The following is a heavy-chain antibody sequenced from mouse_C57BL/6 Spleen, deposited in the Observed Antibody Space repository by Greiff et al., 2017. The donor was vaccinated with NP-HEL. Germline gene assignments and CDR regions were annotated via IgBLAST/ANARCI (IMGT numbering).Heavy chain of an antibody. Sequence: VQLQQSGAELMKPGASVKLSCKATGYTFTGYWIEWVKQRPGHGLEWIGEILPGSGSTNYNEKFKGKATFTADTSSNTAYMQLSSLTTEDSAIYYCARLPLYGSSYNYAMDYWGQGTSVTVSS. CDR1: GYTFTGYW. CDR3: ARLPLYGSSYNYAMDY. CDR2: ILPGSGST. V-gene: IGHV1-9*01. D-gene: IGHD1-1*01. J-gene: IGHJ4*01.